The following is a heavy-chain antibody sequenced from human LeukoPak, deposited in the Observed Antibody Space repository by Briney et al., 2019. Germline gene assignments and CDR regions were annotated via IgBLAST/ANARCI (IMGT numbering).Heavy chain of an antibody. CDR3: AKVHENYDFWSGYYY. V-gene: IGHV3-30*18. J-gene: IGHJ4*02. Sequence: PGRSLRLSCAASGFTFSTYGMHWVRQAPGKGLEWVAVISYDGSNKYYADSVRGRFTISRDNSKNTLYLQMNSLRAEDTAVYYCAKVHENYDFWSGYYYWGQGTLVTVSS. D-gene: IGHD3-3*01. CDR2: ISYDGSNK. CDR1: GFTFSTYG.